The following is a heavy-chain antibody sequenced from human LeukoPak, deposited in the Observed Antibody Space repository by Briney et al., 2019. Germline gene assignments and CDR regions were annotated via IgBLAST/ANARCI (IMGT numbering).Heavy chain of an antibody. Sequence: GASVKVSCKVSGYTLTELSMHWVRQAPGKGVEWMGGFDTEDGETIYAQKFQGRVTMTEETSTDTDYMELSSLRSEDTAVYYCATDSPYYYGSGSSGAFDIWGQGTMVTVSS. CDR3: ATDSPYYYGSGSSGAFDI. CDR1: GYTLTELS. CDR2: FDTEDGET. J-gene: IGHJ3*02. D-gene: IGHD3-10*01. V-gene: IGHV1-24*01.